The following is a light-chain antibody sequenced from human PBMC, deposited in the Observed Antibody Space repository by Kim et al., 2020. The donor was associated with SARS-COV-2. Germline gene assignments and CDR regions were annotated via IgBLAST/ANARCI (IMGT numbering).Light chain of an antibody. V-gene: IGLV2-14*03. CDR3: SSYRSSGYV. CDR2: DVS. J-gene: IGLJ1*01. Sequence: QSALTQPASVSGSPGQSITISCTGTSSDVGGYNYVSWYQQYPGKAPKLMIYDVSKRPSGVSNRFSGSKSGNTASLTISGLQAEDEADYYCSSYRSSGYVFGTGNKVTVL. CDR1: SSDVGGYNY.